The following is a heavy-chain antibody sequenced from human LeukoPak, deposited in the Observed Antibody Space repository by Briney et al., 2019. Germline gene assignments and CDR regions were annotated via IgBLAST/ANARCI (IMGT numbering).Heavy chain of an antibody. D-gene: IGHD2-2*01. CDR1: GFTFSVYE. J-gene: IGHJ4*02. V-gene: IGHV3-48*03. CDR2: ITSGGGTI. Sequence: GGSLRLSCAASGFTFSVYEMNWVRQAPGKGLEWFSYITSGGGTIYYADSVKGRFTISRDNAKNSLYLQMNSLRADDAATYYCARGFNYAFDYWGQGTLVTVSS. CDR3: ARGFNYAFDY.